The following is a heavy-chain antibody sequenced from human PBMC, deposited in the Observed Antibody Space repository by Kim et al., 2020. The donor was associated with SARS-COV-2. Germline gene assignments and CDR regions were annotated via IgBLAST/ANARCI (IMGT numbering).Heavy chain of an antibody. Sequence: SYTTYSPSFQGHVTISADKSISTAFLQWSSLKASDNAMYYCARGVTIADYWGQGTLVTVSS. D-gene: IGHD3-10*01. V-gene: IGHV5-10-1*01. J-gene: IGHJ4*02. CDR2: SYT. CDR3: ARGVTIADY.